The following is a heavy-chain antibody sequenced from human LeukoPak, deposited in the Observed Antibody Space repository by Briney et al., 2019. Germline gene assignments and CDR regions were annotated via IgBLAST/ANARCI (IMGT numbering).Heavy chain of an antibody. V-gene: IGHV3-74*01. CDR3: ARTAYSDYSLGF. CDR1: GFTFSNYW. Sequence: GGSLRLSCAASGFTFSNYWMHWVRQAPGKGLVWVSRISSDGSSTSYADSVKGRFTISRDNAKNTLYLQMNSLRAEDTAVYYCARTAYSDYSLGFWGQGTLVTVSS. D-gene: IGHD5-12*01. CDR2: ISSDGSST. J-gene: IGHJ4*02.